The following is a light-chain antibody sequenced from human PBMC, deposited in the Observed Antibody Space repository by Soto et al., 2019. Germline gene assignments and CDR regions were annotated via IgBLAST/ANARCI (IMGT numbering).Light chain of an antibody. CDR2: GTS. V-gene: IGKV3-15*01. CDR3: QQYNNWPLIT. Sequence: EIVLTQSPGTLSLSPGERATLSCRASQSVSGNLAWYQQKPGQAPRLLIYGTSIRATGVPARFSGGGSGTEFTLTISGLQSEDFAVYYCQQYNNWPLITFGQGTRLENK. CDR1: QSVSGN. J-gene: IGKJ5*01.